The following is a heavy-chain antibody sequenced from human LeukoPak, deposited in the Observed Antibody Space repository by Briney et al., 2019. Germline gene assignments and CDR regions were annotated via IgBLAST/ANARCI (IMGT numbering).Heavy chain of an antibody. V-gene: IGHV3-23*01. CDR3: AKGGVGYCSGGSCYSWRRHYFDY. CDR2: ISGSGGST. J-gene: IGHJ4*02. D-gene: IGHD2-15*01. Sequence: PGGSLRLSCAASGFTFSSYGMSWVRQAPGKGLEWVSAISGSGGSTYYADSVKGRFTISRDNSKNTLYLQMNSLRAEDTAVYYCAKGGVGYCSGGSCYSWRRHYFDYWGQGTLVTVSS. CDR1: GFTFSSYG.